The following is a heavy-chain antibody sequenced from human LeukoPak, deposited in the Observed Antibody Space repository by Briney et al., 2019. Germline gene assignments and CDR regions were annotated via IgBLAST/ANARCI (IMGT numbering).Heavy chain of an antibody. Sequence: SETLSLTCAVYGGSFSGYYWSWIRQPPGKGLEWIGEINHSGSTNYNPSLKSRVTISVDTSKNQFSLKLSSVTAADTAVYYCAREGTPFDYDSNRYFDLWGRGTLVTVSS. CDR1: GGSFSGYY. CDR2: INHSGST. J-gene: IGHJ2*01. V-gene: IGHV4-34*01. CDR3: AREGTPFDYDSNRYFDL. D-gene: IGHD3-22*01.